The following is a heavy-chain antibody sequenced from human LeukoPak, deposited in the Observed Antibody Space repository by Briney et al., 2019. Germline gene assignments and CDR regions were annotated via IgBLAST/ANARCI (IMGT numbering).Heavy chain of an antibody. CDR1: GFTFSNYA. CDR2: ISPTGGTP. J-gene: IGHJ3*02. CDR3: ARVTQQLDEGGAFDI. Sequence: PGGSLRLSCAASGFTFSNYAMTWVRQAPGKGLEWVSTISPTGGTPYYADSVKGRFIISRDNSKNTLYLQMNSLRAEDTAVYYCARVTQQLDEGGAFDIWGQGTMVTVSS. V-gene: IGHV3-23*01. D-gene: IGHD6-6*01.